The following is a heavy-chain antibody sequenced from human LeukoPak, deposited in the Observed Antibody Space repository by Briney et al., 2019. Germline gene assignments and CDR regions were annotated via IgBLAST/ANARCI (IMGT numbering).Heavy chain of an antibody. V-gene: IGHV3-23*01. CDR3: ARGTLAWNDVHYFDY. CDR1: GFTFSRFG. D-gene: IGHD1-1*01. J-gene: IGHJ4*02. CDR2: ISGSGGST. Sequence: GGSLRLSCAASGFTFSRFGMSWVRQAPGKGLEWVSSISGSGGSTYYADSVKGRFTISRDSSKNTLYLQMNSLRAEDTAVYYCARGTLAWNDVHYFDYWGQGTLVTVSS.